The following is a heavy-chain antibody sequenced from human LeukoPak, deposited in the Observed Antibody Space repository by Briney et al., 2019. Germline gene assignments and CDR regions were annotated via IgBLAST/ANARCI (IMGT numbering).Heavy chain of an antibody. J-gene: IGHJ4*02. V-gene: IGHV5-51*01. CDR2: IYPGDSDT. D-gene: IGHD6-6*01. CDR3: ATPKTYSSSSFDY. CDR1: GYSFTCYW. Sequence: GESLKISCXGSGYSFTCYWIGWVRQMAGKGLEWMRVIYPGDSDTRYSPSFQGQVTISADKSISTAYLQWSSLKASDTALYYCATPKTYSSSSFDYWGQGTLVTVSS.